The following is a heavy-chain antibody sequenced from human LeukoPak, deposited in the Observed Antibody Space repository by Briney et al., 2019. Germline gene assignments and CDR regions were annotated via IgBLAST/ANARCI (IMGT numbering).Heavy chain of an antibody. D-gene: IGHD6-25*01. J-gene: IGHJ4*02. CDR3: AREISVVSGDY. CDR2: ISSSSPYI. V-gene: IGHV3-21*01. Sequence: PGGSLRLSCAASGFTFSSYAMSWVRQAPGKGLEWVSSISSSSPYIYYADSVKGRFTISRDNAKNSLYLQMNSLRAEDTAVYYCAREISVVSGDYWGQGTLVTVSS. CDR1: GFTFSSYA.